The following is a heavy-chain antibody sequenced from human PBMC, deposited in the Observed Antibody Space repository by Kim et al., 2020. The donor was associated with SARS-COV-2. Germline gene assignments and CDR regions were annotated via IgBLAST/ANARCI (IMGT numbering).Heavy chain of an antibody. CDR3: ARAHPPRLLWFGEYSSAFDI. J-gene: IGHJ3*02. CDR2: INTNTGNP. D-gene: IGHD3-10*01. V-gene: IGHV7-4-1*02. Sequence: ASVKVSCKASGYTFTSYAMNWVRQAPGQGLEWMGWINTNTGNPTYAQGFTGRFVFSLDTSVSTAYLQISSLKAEDTAVYYYARAHPPRLLWFGEYSSAFDIWGPGTMVTGSS. CDR1: GYTFTSYA.